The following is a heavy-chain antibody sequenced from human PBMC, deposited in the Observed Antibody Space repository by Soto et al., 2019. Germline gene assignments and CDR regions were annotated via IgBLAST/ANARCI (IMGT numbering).Heavy chain of an antibody. J-gene: IGHJ4*02. CDR3: ARGYSNSPDF. Sequence: QVQLVQSGEEVKKPGASVKVSCKPSGYPFTSYGITWVRQAPGQGLEWMGWISVSNGNTNYAQKLQGRVTMTADTSTDTAYMELRSLRSDDTALYYCARGYSNSPDFWGQGTLVTVSS. V-gene: IGHV1-18*01. D-gene: IGHD6-13*01. CDR2: ISVSNGNT. CDR1: GYPFTSYG.